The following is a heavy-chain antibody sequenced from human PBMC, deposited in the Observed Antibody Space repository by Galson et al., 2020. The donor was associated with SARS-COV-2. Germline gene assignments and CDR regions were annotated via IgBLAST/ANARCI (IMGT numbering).Heavy chain of an antibody. D-gene: IGHD3-3*01. Sequence: GGSLRLSCVATGFNFDIYAMHWVRQAPGKGLERVGFVWFDGHTRYYADSVKGRFVISKDDVKDTLYLDIHSLRAEDTAVYHCAADPPQSGYALDIWGQGTMVTVS. J-gene: IGHJ3*02. V-gene: IGHV3-30*02. CDR1: GFNFDIYA. CDR3: AADPPQSGYALDI. CDR2: VWFDGHTR.